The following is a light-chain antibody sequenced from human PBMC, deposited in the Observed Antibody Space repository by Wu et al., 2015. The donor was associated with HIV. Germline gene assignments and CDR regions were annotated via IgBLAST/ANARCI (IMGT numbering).Light chain of an antibody. CDR1: QSVFSKE. V-gene: IGKV3-20*01. Sequence: EIVMTQSPATLSLSPGERATLSCRASQSVFSKEVAWFQQRPGQSPRLLIYGASNRAAGLPGRFSGSGSGTHFTLTITRLEPEDFAVYYCQQYASSVIPYGNSPLTFGGGPRWRS. CDR3: QQYASSVIPYGNSPLT. J-gene: IGKJ4*01. CDR2: GAS.